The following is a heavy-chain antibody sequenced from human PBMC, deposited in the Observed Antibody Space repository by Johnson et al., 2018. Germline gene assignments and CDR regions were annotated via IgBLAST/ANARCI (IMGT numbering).Heavy chain of an antibody. CDR2: ISSSGSTI. CDR1: GFTFSDYY. J-gene: IGHJ6*02. CDR3: AKWMTSFGGVGYGMDV. Sequence: QVQLVESGGGLVKPGGSLRLSCAASGFTFSDYYMSWIRPAPGNGLEWVSYISSSGSTIYYADSVKGRFTISRDNAKNSLYLQMNSLIAEDTAVYYCAKWMTSFGGVGYGMDVWGQGTTVTVSS. D-gene: IGHD3-3*01. V-gene: IGHV3-11*01.